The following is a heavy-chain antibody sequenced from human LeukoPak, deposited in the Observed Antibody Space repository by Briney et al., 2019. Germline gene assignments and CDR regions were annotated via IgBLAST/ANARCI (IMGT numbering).Heavy chain of an antibody. CDR2: ITNDGRSA. CDR1: GFTFSSFW. D-gene: IGHD1-14*01. J-gene: IGHJ3*02. Sequence: GGSLRLSCAASGFTFSSFWMNWVRQAPGKELVWVSHITNDGRSATYADPAKGRFTITRDNAKNTLYLQMNSLRVEDTAVYYCALAMFGTNAFDIWGQGTMVTVSS. CDR3: ALAMFGTNAFDI. V-gene: IGHV3-74*01.